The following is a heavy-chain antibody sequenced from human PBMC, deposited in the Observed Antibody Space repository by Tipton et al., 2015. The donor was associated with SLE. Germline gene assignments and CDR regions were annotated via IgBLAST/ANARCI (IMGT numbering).Heavy chain of an antibody. Sequence: TLSLTCTVSPSISSYYWSWIRQPPGKGLEWIGYIYYSGSTNYNPSLKSRVTISLDTSKNQFSLKLSSVTAADTAVYYCARENGSGSYYRGYYFDYWGQGTLVTVSS. CDR2: IYYSGST. CDR1: PSISSYY. J-gene: IGHJ4*02. CDR3: ARENGSGSYYRGYYFDY. D-gene: IGHD3-10*01. V-gene: IGHV4-59*01.